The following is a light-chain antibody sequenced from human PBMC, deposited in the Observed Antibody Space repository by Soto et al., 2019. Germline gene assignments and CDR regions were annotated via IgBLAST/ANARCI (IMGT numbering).Light chain of an antibody. V-gene: IGLV2-14*01. CDR3: TSYTTRNTWV. CDR1: SSDVGRYNY. J-gene: IGLJ3*02. Sequence: QSALTQPASVSGSPGQSITISCTGTSSDVGRYNYVSWFQHHPGKAPKVMIYEVTNRPSGVSIRFSGSKSGYTASLPISGLQAEDEADYYCTSYTTRNTWVFGGGTKVTVL. CDR2: EVT.